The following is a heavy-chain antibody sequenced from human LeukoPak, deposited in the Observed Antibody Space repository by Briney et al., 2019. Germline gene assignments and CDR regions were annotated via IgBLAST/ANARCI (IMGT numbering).Heavy chain of an antibody. CDR2: IIPIFGTA. V-gene: IGHV1-69*05. Sequence: SVKVSCKASGGTFSSYAISWVRQAPGQGLEWMGRIIPIFGTANYAQKFQGRVTITTDESTSTAYMELSSLRSEDTAVYYCAREAAGGGWSYYYYYMTSGAKGPRSPSP. D-gene: IGHD6-19*01. CDR3: AREAAGGGWSYYYYYMTS. J-gene: IGHJ6*03. CDR1: GGTFSSYA.